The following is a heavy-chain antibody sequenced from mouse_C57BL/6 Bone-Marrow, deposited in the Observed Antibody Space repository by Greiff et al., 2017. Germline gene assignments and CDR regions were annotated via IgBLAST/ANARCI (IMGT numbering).Heavy chain of an antibody. V-gene: IGHV5-16*01. Sequence: EVKLMESEGGLVQPGSSMKLSCTASGFTFSDYYMAWVRQVPEKGLEWVANINTDGSSTYYLDSLKGRFIISRDNAKNILYLQMSSLKSEDTATYYCARAETAQATCGWFGYWGQGTLVTGSA. D-gene: IGHD3-2*02. CDR3: ARAETAQATCGWFGY. CDR2: INTDGSST. CDR1: GFTFSDYY. J-gene: IGHJ3*01.